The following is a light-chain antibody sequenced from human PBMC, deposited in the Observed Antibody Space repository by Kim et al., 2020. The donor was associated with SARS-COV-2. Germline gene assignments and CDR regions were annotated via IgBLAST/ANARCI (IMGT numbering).Light chain of an antibody. CDR2: WAS. V-gene: IGKV4-1*01. CDR3: QQYYTTPHT. J-gene: IGKJ4*01. Sequence: DIVMTQSPDSLPVSLGERATINCKSSQSVLFSSNNQNCSAWYQQKPGQPPKLLIYWASTRESGVPDRFSGSGSGTDFTLTISSLQAEDVAVYYCQQYYTTPHTFGGGTKVDIK. CDR1: QSVLFSSNNQNC.